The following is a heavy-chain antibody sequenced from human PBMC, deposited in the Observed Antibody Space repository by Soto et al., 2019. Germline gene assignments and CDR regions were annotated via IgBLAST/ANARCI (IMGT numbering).Heavy chain of an antibody. D-gene: IGHD1-26*01. J-gene: IGHJ6*02. CDR3: AGRGVAFSYGMDV. CDR1: GGSISSYY. Sequence: QVQLQESGPGLVKPSETLSLTCTVSGGSISSYYWSWIRQPPGKGLEWIGYIYYSGSTNYNPSLKSLVTISLDTSKNQVSLKLSSVTAADTAVYYCAGRGVAFSYGMDVWGQGTTVTVSS. CDR2: IYYSGST. V-gene: IGHV4-59*01.